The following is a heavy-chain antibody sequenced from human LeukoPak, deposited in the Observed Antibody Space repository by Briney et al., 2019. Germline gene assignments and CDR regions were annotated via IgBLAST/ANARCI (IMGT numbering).Heavy chain of an antibody. CDR2: IYTSGST. J-gene: IGHJ2*01. CDR3: ASFCSPGAVLLWFGEFDL. CDR1: GGSISSGSYY. Sequence: SETLSLTWTVSGGSISSGSYYWSWIRQPAGKGLEWIGRIYTSGSTNYNPSLKSRVTISVDPSKNQFSLKLSSVTAADTAVYYCASFCSPGAVLLWFGEFDLWGRGTLVTVSS. D-gene: IGHD3-10*01. V-gene: IGHV4-61*02.